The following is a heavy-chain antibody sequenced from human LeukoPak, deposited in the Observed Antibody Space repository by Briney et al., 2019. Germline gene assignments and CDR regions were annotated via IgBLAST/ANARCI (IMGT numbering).Heavy chain of an antibody. J-gene: IGHJ4*02. CDR2: ISTSSRT. CDR1: GFTFSSYA. Sequence: GGSLRLSCVASGFTFSSYAMSWVRQAPGKGLEWVSLISTSSRTHYADSMKGRFTISRDNSRNTLYLQINSLRAEDTAVYYCAKDVVGATPLYYFDYWGQGTLVTVSS. CDR3: AKDVVGATPLYYFDY. D-gene: IGHD1-26*01. V-gene: IGHV3-23*01.